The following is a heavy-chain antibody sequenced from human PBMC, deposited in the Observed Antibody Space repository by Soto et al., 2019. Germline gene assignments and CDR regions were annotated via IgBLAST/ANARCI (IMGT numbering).Heavy chain of an antibody. CDR3: ARDVPHNWFDS. J-gene: IGHJ5*01. D-gene: IGHD3-10*02. V-gene: IGHV3-74*01. CDR2: INRDANDI. Sequence: EVQLVESGGGLVQPGVSLRLSCEASRGAFGDYWMHWVRQAPGKGLVWVSRINRDANDIIYADSVNGRFTASRENAKNMVFLQMTSLRVKDTTVYYCARDVPHNWFDSWGQGALVTVPS. CDR1: RGAFGDYW.